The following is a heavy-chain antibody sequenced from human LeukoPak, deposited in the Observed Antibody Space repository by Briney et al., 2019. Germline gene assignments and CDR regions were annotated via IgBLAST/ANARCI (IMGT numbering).Heavy chain of an antibody. Sequence: GGSLRLSCAVSGLTFSSYWMSWVRQAPGKELEWVANIKQDGSEKYYVDSVKGRFTISRDNAKNSLDLQMNSLRVEDTAVYYCARVLSYSGWYEDYWGQGTLVTVSS. D-gene: IGHD6-19*01. CDR3: ARVLSYSGWYEDY. J-gene: IGHJ4*02. CDR2: IKQDGSEK. CDR1: GLTFSSYW. V-gene: IGHV3-7*03.